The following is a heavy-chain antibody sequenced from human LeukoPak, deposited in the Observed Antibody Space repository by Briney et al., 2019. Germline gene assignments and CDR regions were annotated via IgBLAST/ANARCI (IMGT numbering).Heavy chain of an antibody. Sequence: PGGSLRLSCAASGFTFSSYGMHWVRQAPGKGLEWVAFIRYDGSNKYYADSVKGRFTISRDNAKNSLYLQMNSLRAEDTAVYYCARDRGYCSGNSCYPFDYWGQGTLVTVSS. J-gene: IGHJ4*02. D-gene: IGHD2-15*01. CDR3: ARDRGYCSGNSCYPFDY. CDR2: IRYDGSNK. CDR1: GFTFSSYG. V-gene: IGHV3-30*02.